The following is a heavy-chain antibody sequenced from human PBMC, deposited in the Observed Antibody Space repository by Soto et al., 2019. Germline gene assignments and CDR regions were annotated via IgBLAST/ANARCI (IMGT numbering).Heavy chain of an antibody. V-gene: IGHV1-8*01. D-gene: IGHD2-8*01. Sequence: QVQLVQSGAEVKKPGASVKVSCKAPGYTFTSYDINWVRQATGQGLEWMGWMNPNSGNTGYAQKFQGIVTMTRNTSMSTAYPELSSLRSEDTAVYYCASEKVMVKDYWGQRTLVTVSS. J-gene: IGHJ4*02. CDR3: ASEKVMVKDY. CDR2: MNPNSGNT. CDR1: GYTFTSYD.